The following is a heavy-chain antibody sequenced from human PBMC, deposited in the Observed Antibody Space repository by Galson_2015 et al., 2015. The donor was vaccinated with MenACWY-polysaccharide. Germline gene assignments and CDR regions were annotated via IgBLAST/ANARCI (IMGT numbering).Heavy chain of an antibody. Sequence: SLRLSCAASGFTFSTYGMHWVRQAPGKGLEWVAVIWYDGNNKYYADSVKGRFTISRDNSKSTLYLQMNSLRVEDTAVYYCAKSHVVVVTAIQDTNAFDIWGLGTMVTVSS. V-gene: IGHV3-33*06. CDR2: IWYDGNNK. CDR1: GFTFSTYG. D-gene: IGHD2-21*02. CDR3: AKSHVVVVTAIQDTNAFDI. J-gene: IGHJ3*02.